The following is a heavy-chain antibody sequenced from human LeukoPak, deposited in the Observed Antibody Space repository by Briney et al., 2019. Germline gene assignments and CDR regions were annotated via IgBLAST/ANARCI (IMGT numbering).Heavy chain of an antibody. J-gene: IGHJ4*02. V-gene: IGHV4-34*01. CDR1: GGSFSGYY. CDR2: INHSGST. D-gene: IGHD1-26*01. CDR3: ATGNLNGGSYLFDY. Sequence: PSETLSLTCAVYGGSFSGYYWSWIRQPPGKGLEWIGEINHSGSTNYNPSLKSRVTISVDTSKNQFSLKLSSVTAADTAVYYCATGNLNGGSYLFDYWGQGTLVTVSS.